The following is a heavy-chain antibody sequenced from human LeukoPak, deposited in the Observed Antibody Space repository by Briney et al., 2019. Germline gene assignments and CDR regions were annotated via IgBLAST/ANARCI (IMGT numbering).Heavy chain of an antibody. CDR2: IHPGDSDT. CDR3: ARRRSSTLINY. D-gene: IGHD2-8*01. CDR1: GYSFISYW. Sequence: GESLKISCKGTGYSFISYWIAWVRQMPGKGLEWMGIIHPGDSDTVYSPSFQGQVTISADKSISTAYLQWSSLKTSDTAMYFCARRRSSTLINYWGQGTLVTVSS. V-gene: IGHV5-51*01. J-gene: IGHJ4*02.